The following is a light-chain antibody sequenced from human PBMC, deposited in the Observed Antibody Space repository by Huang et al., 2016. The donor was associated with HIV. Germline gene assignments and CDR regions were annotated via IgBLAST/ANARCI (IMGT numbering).Light chain of an antibody. J-gene: IGKJ2*01. CDR2: WAS. CDR1: QRLLYNSNNKNY. V-gene: IGKV4-1*01. CDR3: QQHYSSPPT. Sequence: DIVMTQSPDSLPLSLGERATINCKSSQRLLYNSNNKNYLTWYQQKPGQPPNLRIYWASSRKSGVPDRFSGSGSETDFTLTISSLQAEDVAVYYCQQHYSSPPTFGQGTKLEIK.